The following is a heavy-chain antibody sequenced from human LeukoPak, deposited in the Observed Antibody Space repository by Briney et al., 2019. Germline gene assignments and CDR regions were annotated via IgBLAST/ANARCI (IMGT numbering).Heavy chain of an antibody. V-gene: IGHV1-69*06. J-gene: IGHJ4*02. Sequence: SVKVSCKASGGTFSSYAISWVRQAPGQGLEWMGRIIPIFGTANYAQKFQGRVTITADKSTSTAYMELSSLRSADTAVYYCARDDYDFWSGYYPPGYWGQGTLVTVSS. CDR3: ARDDYDFWSGYYPPGY. CDR1: GGTFSSYA. D-gene: IGHD3-3*01. CDR2: IIPIFGTA.